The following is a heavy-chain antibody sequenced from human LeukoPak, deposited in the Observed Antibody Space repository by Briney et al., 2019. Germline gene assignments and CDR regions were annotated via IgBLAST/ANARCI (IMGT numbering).Heavy chain of an antibody. J-gene: IGHJ4*02. Sequence: GGSLRLSCAASGFTFEDHVMHWVRQAPGKGLEWVSSISWSGDRLGYADAVKGRFTISRDNAKNSLFLQMNSLRVEDTALYYCAKDLGGSATTVWGQGTLVTVSS. CDR1: GFTFEDHV. V-gene: IGHV3-9*01. CDR2: ISWSGDRL. CDR3: AKDLGGSATTV. D-gene: IGHD2-2*01.